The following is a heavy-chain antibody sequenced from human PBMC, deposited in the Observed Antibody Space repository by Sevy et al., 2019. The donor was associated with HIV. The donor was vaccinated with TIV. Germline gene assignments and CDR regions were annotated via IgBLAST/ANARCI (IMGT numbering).Heavy chain of an antibody. Sequence: SETLSLTCAVYGGSFSGYYWSWIRQPPGKGLEWIGEINHSGSTNYNPSLKSRVTISVDTSKNQFSLKLSSVTAADTAVHYCARGRGYSYGYAYYYYYYGMDVWGQGTTVTVSS. D-gene: IGHD5-18*01. CDR3: ARGRGYSYGYAYYYYYYGMDV. V-gene: IGHV4-34*01. J-gene: IGHJ6*02. CDR1: GGSFSGYY. CDR2: INHSGST.